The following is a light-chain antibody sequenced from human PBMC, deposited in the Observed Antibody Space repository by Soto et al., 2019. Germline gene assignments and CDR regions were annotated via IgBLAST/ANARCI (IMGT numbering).Light chain of an antibody. Sequence: QSALTQPPSASGSPGQSVTISCTGTSSDVGGYNYVSWYQHHTGKAPKLMLYEVNTRPSGVPDRFSGSKSGNTASLPVSGIKAEDEADYYCSSYAGSNIYVVFGGGTKLTV. CDR3: SSYAGSNIYVV. CDR1: SSDVGGYNY. V-gene: IGLV2-8*01. CDR2: EVN. J-gene: IGLJ3*02.